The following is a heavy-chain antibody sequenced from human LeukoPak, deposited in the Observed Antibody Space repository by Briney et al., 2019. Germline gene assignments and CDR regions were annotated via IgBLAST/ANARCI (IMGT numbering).Heavy chain of an antibody. CDR2: ISNSDSTI. Sequence: GGSLRLSCAASGFTFSDYYMSWIRQAPGKGLEWVAYISNSDSTIYYADSVRGRFTFSRDNAKRSLYLQMNSLRAEDTAVYYCARDWAAAGRFDYWGQGTLVTVSS. CDR3: ARDWAAAGRFDY. D-gene: IGHD6-25*01. CDR1: GFTFSDYY. V-gene: IGHV3-11*01. J-gene: IGHJ4*02.